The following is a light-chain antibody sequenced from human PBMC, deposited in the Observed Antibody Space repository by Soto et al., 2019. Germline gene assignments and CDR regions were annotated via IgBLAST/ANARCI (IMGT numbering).Light chain of an antibody. J-gene: IGKJ4*01. CDR1: QSVSSY. V-gene: IGKV3-20*01. Sequence: EIVLTQSPGTLSLSPGERTTLSCRASQSVSSYLAWYQQKPGQAPRLLIYDTSSRATGIPDRFSGSGSGTDFTLTISRLEPEDFAVYYCQQYANSPLTFVGGTKVEI. CDR3: QQYANSPLT. CDR2: DTS.